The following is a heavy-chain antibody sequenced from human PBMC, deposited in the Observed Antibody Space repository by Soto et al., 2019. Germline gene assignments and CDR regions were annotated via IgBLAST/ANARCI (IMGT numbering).Heavy chain of an antibody. CDR2: ISYDGSNK. CDR1: GFTFSSYG. J-gene: IGHJ5*02. V-gene: IGHV3-30*18. Sequence: GGSLRLSCAGSGFTFSSYGMHWVRQAPGKGLEWVAVISYDGSNKYYADSVKGRFTISRDNSKNTLYLQMNSLRAEDTAVYYCAKNWFDPWGQETLVTVSS. CDR3: AKNWFDP.